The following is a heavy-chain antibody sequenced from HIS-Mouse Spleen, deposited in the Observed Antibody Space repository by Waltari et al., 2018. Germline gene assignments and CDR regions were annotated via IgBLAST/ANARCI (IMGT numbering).Heavy chain of an antibody. CDR3: AHSGYSSGWWIDAFDI. CDR2: IYWDDDK. V-gene: IGHV2-5*02. J-gene: IGHJ3*02. Sequence: QLTLADSGPTLVKPTQTLTLPSTFSGFSLNTSAPRVGWSRQPTGKALEWLALIYWDDDKRYSPSLKSRLTITKDTSKNQVVLTMTNMDPVDTATYYCAHSGYSSGWWIDAFDIWGQGTMVTVSS. D-gene: IGHD6-19*01. CDR1: GFSLNTSAPR.